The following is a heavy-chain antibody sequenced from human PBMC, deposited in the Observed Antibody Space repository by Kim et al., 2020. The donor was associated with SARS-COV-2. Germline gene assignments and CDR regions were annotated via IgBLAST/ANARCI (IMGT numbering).Heavy chain of an antibody. V-gene: IGHV3-48*02. J-gene: IGHJ6*02. CDR2: ISSSSSTI. Sequence: GGSLRLSCATSGFTFSSYTMNWVRQAPGKGLEWVSYISSSSSTIYYADSVKGRFTISRDNAKNSLYLQMNSLRDEDTAVYYCARHYFDSSAYYLYYYYGIDVWGQGTTVTVSS. D-gene: IGHD3-22*01. CDR1: GFTFSSYT. CDR3: ARHYFDSSAYYLYYYYGIDV.